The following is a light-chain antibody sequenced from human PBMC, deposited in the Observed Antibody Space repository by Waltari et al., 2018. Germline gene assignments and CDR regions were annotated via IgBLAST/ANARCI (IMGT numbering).Light chain of an antibody. CDR1: ALPTKY. J-gene: IGLJ2*01. CDR2: DDN. V-gene: IGLV3-10*01. CDR3: YSADSSGNQRV. Sequence: SYELPQPPSVSVSPGQTARITCSGDALPTKYAYWYHQESGQATVLVIYDDNKRPSGIPERFAGSSSGTTATLTISRAQVEDEGDYYCYSADSSGNQRVFGGGTKVTVL.